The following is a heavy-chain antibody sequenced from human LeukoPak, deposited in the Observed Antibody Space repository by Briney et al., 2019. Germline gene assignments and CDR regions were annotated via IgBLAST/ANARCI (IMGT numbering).Heavy chain of an antibody. CDR2: IIPIFGTA. V-gene: IGHV1-69*13. CDR1: GGTFSSYA. Sequence: SVKVSCKASGGTFSSYAISWVRQAPGQGLEWMGGIIPIFGTANYAQKFQGRVTITAAESTSTAYMELSSLRSEDTAVYYCASSYDYVWGSYRDYGMDVWGKGTTVTVSS. J-gene: IGHJ6*04. CDR3: ASSYDYVWGSYRDYGMDV. D-gene: IGHD3-16*02.